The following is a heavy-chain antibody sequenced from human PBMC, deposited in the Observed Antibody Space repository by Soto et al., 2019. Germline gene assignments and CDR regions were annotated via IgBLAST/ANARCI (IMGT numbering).Heavy chain of an antibody. Sequence: EVQLVESGGGLVQPGASLRLSCAASGFTFSNYWMHWVRQAPGRGLVWVSRIDSDGSRITYADFVKGRFTISRDNAKNTVYLHMNSLTAEDTAVYYCVRTSLVVTVATREDFWGQRTLVTVSS. D-gene: IGHD2-21*02. J-gene: IGHJ4*02. CDR3: VRTSLVVTVATREDF. CDR1: GFTFSNYW. CDR2: IDSDGSRI. V-gene: IGHV3-74*01.